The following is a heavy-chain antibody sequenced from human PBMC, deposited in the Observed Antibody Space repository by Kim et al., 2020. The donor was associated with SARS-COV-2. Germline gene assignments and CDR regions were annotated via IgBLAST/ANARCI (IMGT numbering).Heavy chain of an antibody. D-gene: IGHD6-19*01. V-gene: IGHV4-59*09. CDR3: ARGLEGYSSGWYWDY. J-gene: IGHJ4*02. Sequence: NPALKSRGDISVDTSKNQCSLKLSSVTAADTAVYYCARGLEGYSSGWYWDYWGQGTLVTVSS.